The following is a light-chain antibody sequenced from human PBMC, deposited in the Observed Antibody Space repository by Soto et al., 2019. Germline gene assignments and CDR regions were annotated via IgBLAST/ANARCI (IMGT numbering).Light chain of an antibody. Sequence: QSVLTQPPSVSAAPGQKVTISCSGSSSNIGNNYVSWYQHLPGTAPKLLIYDNNKRPSGIPDRFSGSKSGTSATLGITGLQTGDEADYYCGTWDSSLSGVFGGGTKVTVL. CDR1: SSNIGNNY. J-gene: IGLJ3*02. CDR2: DNN. V-gene: IGLV1-51*01. CDR3: GTWDSSLSGV.